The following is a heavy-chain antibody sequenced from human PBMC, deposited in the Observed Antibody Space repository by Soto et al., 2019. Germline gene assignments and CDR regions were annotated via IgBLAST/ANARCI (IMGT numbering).Heavy chain of an antibody. CDR3: ARGGGSSWYQFSDY. J-gene: IGHJ4*02. CDR1: GGSISSNY. D-gene: IGHD6-13*01. CDR2: IYYSEST. V-gene: IGHV4-59*08. Sequence: SETLSLTCTVSGGSISSNYWNWIRQPPGKGLEWIGYIYYSESTNYNPSLKSRVTISVDTSKNQFSLKVSSVTAGDAAVYYCARGGGSSWYQFSDYWGQGTLVTVSS.